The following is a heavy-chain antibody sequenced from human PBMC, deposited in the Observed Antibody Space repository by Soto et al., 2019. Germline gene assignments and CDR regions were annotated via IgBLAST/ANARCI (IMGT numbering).Heavy chain of an antibody. CDR3: ARDLWEHLFDY. J-gene: IGHJ4*02. V-gene: IGHV1-3*01. D-gene: IGHD1-26*01. CDR1: GSTFTTSG. Sequence: QVQLVQSGAEVKKPGASVKVSCKASGSTFTTSGMNWFRQAPGQSLEWIGWINAGNGNTRYSPRFQGRVTITRDTSASTAYMELSSLMSEDTAVYYCARDLWEHLFDYWGQGTLVTISS. CDR2: INAGNGNT.